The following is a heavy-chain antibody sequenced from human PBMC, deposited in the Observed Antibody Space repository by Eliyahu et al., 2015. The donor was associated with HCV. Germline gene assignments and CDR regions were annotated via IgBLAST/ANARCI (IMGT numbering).Heavy chain of an antibody. Sequence: LEWVSAISGSGGSTYYADSVKGRFTISRDNSKNTLYLQMNSLRAEDTAVYYCAKESTVTLGDYWGQGTLVTVSS. V-gene: IGHV3-23*01. J-gene: IGHJ4*02. CDR3: AKESTVTLGDY. CDR2: ISGSGGST. D-gene: IGHD4-17*01.